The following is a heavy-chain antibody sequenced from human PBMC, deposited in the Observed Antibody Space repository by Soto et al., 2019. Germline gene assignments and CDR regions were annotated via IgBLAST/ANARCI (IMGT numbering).Heavy chain of an antibody. V-gene: IGHV4-34*01. CDR2: IHQSGST. Sequence: SETLSLTCAVYAGSFGGYYRSWIRQPPGNGLESIGEIHQSGSTDANPSLKRRVTISLDKAKKQLSLKLSCVPSADTAVYYCARGRYNWNYWGQGTLVTV. CDR3: ARGRYNWNY. J-gene: IGHJ4*02. D-gene: IGHD1-20*01. CDR1: AGSFGGYY.